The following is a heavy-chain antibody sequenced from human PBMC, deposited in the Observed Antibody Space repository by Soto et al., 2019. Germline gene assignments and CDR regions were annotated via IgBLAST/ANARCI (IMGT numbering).Heavy chain of an antibody. CDR2: IRSKPYGGTT. J-gene: IGHJ5*02. CDR1: GFTFGDYT. CDR3: TRSRYCSSTSCYLWFDP. Sequence: PGGSLRLSCTTSGFTFGDYTMNWFRQATGKGLEWVGFIRSKPYGGTTEYAASVKGRFTISRDDSKSIAYLQMNSLKTEDTAVYYCTRSRYCSSTSCYLWFDPWGQGTLVTVSS. V-gene: IGHV3-49*03. D-gene: IGHD2-2*01.